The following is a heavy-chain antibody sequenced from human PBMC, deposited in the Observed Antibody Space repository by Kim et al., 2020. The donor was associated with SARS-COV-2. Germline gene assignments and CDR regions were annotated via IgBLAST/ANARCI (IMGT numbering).Heavy chain of an antibody. CDR2: ISAYNGNT. J-gene: IGHJ6*02. V-gene: IGHV1-18*01. CDR1: GYTFTSYG. CDR3: LTDYYDSSGPTHYYGMDV. D-gene: IGHD3-22*01. Sequence: ASVKVSCKASGYTFTSYGISWVRQAPGQGLEWMGWISAYNGNTNYAQKLQGRVTMTTDTSTSTAYMELRSLRSDDTAVYYCLTDYYDSSGPTHYYGMDVWGQGTTVTVSS.